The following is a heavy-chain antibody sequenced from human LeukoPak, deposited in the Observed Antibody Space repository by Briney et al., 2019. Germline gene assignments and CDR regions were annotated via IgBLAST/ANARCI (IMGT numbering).Heavy chain of an antibody. CDR3: ARGRAAAGTIWYFDL. CDR2: IYYSGST. CDR1: GGSISSYY. Sequence: SETLSLTCTVSGGSISSYYWSWIRQPPGKGLEWIGYIYYSGSTNYNPSLKSRVTISVDTPKNQFSLKLSSVTAADTAVYYCARGRAAAGTIWYFDLWGRGTLVTVSS. V-gene: IGHV4-59*01. J-gene: IGHJ2*01. D-gene: IGHD6-13*01.